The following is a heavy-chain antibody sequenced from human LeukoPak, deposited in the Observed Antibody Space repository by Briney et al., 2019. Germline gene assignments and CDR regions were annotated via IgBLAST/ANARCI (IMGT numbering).Heavy chain of an antibody. V-gene: IGHV3-49*03. CDR1: GFTVGDYA. Sequence: GGSLRLSCTASGFTVGDYAMSWFRQAPGKGLEWVGFIRSKAYGGTTEYAASVKGRFTISRDDSKSIAYLQMNSLKTEDTAVYYCTRGKGDQGWYWGQGTLVTVSS. J-gene: IGHJ4*02. CDR3: TRGKGDQGWY. CDR2: IRSKAYGGTT. D-gene: IGHD2-15*01.